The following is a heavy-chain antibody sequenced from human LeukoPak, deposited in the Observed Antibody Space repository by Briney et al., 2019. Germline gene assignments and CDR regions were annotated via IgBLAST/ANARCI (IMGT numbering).Heavy chain of an antibody. CDR1: GGSISSYY. CDR3: AREDGYSSSWYDAFDI. V-gene: IGHV4-59*01. CDR2: IYYSGST. J-gene: IGHJ3*02. D-gene: IGHD6-13*01. Sequence: SETLSLTCAASGGSISSYYWSWIRQPPGKGLEWIGYIYYSGSTNYNPSLKSRVTISVDTSKNQFSLKLSSVTAADTAVYCCAREDGYSSSWYDAFDIWGQGTMVTVSS.